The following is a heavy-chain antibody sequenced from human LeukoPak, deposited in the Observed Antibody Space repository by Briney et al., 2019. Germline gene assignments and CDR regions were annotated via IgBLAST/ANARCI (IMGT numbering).Heavy chain of an antibody. CDR1: GFTFSSYS. CDR2: ISSSSTI. Sequence: GGSLRLSCAASGFTFSSYSMNWVRQAPGKGLEWVSYISSSSTIYYADSVKGRFTISRDNAKNSLYLQMNSLRAEDTAVYYCARGDAYYYDSSGYYIDYWGQGTLVTVSS. CDR3: ARGDAYYYDSSGYYIDY. V-gene: IGHV3-48*01. J-gene: IGHJ4*02. D-gene: IGHD3-22*01.